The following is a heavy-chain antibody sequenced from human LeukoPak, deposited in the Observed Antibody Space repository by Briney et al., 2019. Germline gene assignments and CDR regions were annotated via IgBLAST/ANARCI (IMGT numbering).Heavy chain of an antibody. CDR3: ARDLYGSGSYRGRYYYYYYMDV. CDR2: IYDSGST. Sequence: SETLSLTCTVSGASISGSGYYWGWIRQRPGKGLEWIGNIYDSGSTYYNPSLKSRVTISVDTSKNQFSLKLSSVTAADTAVYYCARDLYGSGSYRGRYYYYYYMDVWGKGTTVTISS. J-gene: IGHJ6*03. CDR1: GASISGSGYY. V-gene: IGHV4-39*07. D-gene: IGHD3-10*01.